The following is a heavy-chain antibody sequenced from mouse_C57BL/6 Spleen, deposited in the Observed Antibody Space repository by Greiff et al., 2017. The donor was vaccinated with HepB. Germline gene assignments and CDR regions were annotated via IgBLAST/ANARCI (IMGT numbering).Heavy chain of an antibody. J-gene: IGHJ1*03. V-gene: IGHV2-6-1*01. CDR2: IWSDGST. D-gene: IGHD1-1*01. Sequence: VKLVESGPGLVAPSQSLSITCTVSGSSLTSYGVHWVRQPPGKGLEWLVVIWSDGSTTYNSALKSRLSISKDNSKSQVFLKMNSLQTDDTAMYYCARQYYGSSYWYFDVWGTGTTVTVSS. CDR1: GSSLTSYG. CDR3: ARQYYGSSYWYFDV.